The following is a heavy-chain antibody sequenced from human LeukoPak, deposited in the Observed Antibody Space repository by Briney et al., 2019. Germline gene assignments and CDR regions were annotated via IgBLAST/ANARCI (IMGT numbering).Heavy chain of an antibody. D-gene: IGHD3-10*01. J-gene: IGHJ5*02. CDR2: IYHSGST. CDR3: AREGSRLLWFELPGNWFDP. Sequence: SETLSLTCTVSGGSISSNGYYWGWIRQPPGKGLEWIGSIYHSGSTYYNPSLKSRVTISVDTSKNQFSLKLSSVTAADTAVYYCAREGSRLLWFELPGNWFDPWGQGTLVTVSS. CDR1: GGSISSNGYY. V-gene: IGHV4-39*07.